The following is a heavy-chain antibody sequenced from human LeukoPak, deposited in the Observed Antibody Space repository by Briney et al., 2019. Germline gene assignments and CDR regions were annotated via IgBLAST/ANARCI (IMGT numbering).Heavy chain of an antibody. Sequence: PGGSLRLSCAASGFTFSSYGMHWVRQAPGKGLEWVAVIWYDGSNKYYADSVKGRFTISRDNSKNTLYLQMNSLRAEDTAVYYCARVFSSGYDLVYWGQGTLVTVSS. D-gene: IGHD5-12*01. CDR2: IWYDGSNK. CDR3: ARVFSSGYDLVY. V-gene: IGHV3-33*01. CDR1: GFTFSSYG. J-gene: IGHJ4*02.